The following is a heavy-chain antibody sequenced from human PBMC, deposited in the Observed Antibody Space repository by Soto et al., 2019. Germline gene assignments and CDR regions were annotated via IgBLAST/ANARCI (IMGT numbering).Heavy chain of an antibody. CDR1: GFTFSNYA. CDR3: AKTRVADSGYYFDH. V-gene: IGHV3-23*01. Sequence: PGGSLRLSCAASGFTFSNYAMSWVRQAPGKGLEWVSIISGSGDSPYYADSVKGRFTISRDNSRRSLFLQVNGLRADDTAIYYCAKTRVADSGYYFDHWGQGTMVTVSS. CDR2: ISGSGDSP. D-gene: IGHD3-10*01. J-gene: IGHJ4*02.